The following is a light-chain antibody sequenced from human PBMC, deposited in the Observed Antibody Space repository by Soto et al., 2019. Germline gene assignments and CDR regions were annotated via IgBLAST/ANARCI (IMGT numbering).Light chain of an antibody. CDR1: ESIDSW. Sequence: DIPMTQSPSTLSASVGDRVRITCRASESIDSWLAWHQQKPGRAPKLLISKASNLESGVPSRFRGSGFGTEFTLTISSLQPDDFATYYCQQYNSYRALGQGTKVDI. CDR2: KAS. V-gene: IGKV1-5*03. J-gene: IGKJ1*01. CDR3: QQYNSYRA.